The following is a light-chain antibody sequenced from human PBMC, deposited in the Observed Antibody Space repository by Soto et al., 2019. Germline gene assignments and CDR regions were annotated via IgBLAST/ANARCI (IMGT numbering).Light chain of an antibody. CDR3: SSYTSSSDPYV. CDR1: SSDVGGYNY. J-gene: IGLJ1*01. CDR2: EVS. Sequence: QAALPQPGSVSGSPGHSTAISCTGTSSDVGGYNYVSWYQQHPGKAPKLMIYEVSNRPSGVSNRFSGSKSGNTASLTISGLQAEDDADYYCSSYTSSSDPYVFGTGTKVTVL. V-gene: IGLV2-14*01.